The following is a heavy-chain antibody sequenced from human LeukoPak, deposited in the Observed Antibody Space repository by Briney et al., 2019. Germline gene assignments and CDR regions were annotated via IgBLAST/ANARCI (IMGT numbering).Heavy chain of an antibody. CDR3: ARGRGSGWYWYFDY. J-gene: IGHJ4*02. D-gene: IGHD6-19*01. CDR2: INHSGST. CDR1: GGSFSGYY. Sequence: SETLSLTCAVYGGSFSGYYWSWIRQPPGKGLEWIGEINHSGSTNYNPYLKSRVTISVDTSKNQFSLKLSSVTAADTAVYYCARGRGSGWYWYFDYWGQGTLVTVSS. V-gene: IGHV4-34*01.